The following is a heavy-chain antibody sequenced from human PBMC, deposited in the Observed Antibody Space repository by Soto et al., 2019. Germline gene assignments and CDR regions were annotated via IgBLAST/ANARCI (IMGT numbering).Heavy chain of an antibody. J-gene: IGHJ4*02. V-gene: IGHV1-18*01. CDR2: ISAYNGTT. CDR3: ARDLRMIVGLFDY. D-gene: IGHD3-22*01. CDR1: GFGFTSYG. Sequence: EASVKVSCKAGGFGFTSYGISWVRQAPGQGIEWMGWISAYNGTTNYAQKLQGRVTMTTDTSTSTAYMELRSLRSDDTAVYYCARDLRMIVGLFDYWGQGTLVTVSS.